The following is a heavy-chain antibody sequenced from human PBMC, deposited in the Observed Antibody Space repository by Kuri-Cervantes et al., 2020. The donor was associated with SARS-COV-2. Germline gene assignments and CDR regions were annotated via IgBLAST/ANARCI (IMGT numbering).Heavy chain of an antibody. V-gene: IGHV4-61*01. J-gene: IGHJ2*01. CDR2: IYYSGTT. CDR1: GGSISSSSYY. D-gene: IGHD6-19*01. Sequence: SETLSLTRTVSGGSISSSSYYGSWIRQPPGKGLEYIGYIYYSGTTNYNPSLKSRVTISVDTSKNQFSLKLSSVTAADTAMYFCARGNGAVATSGYWYFDLWGRGTLVTVSS. CDR3: ARGNGAVATSGYWYFDL.